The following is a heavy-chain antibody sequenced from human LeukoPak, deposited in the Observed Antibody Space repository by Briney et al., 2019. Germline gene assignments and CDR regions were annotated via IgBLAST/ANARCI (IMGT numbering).Heavy chain of an antibody. CDR2: IRYDGSNK. J-gene: IGHJ4*02. V-gene: IGHV3-30*02. Sequence: GGSLRLSCAASGFTFSSYGMHWVRQAPGKGLEWVAFIRYDGSNKYYADSVKGRFTISRDNSKNTLYLQINSLRGEDTAVYYRAKDIGAVAGTHYFDYWGQGTLVTVSS. CDR1: GFTFSSYG. D-gene: IGHD6-19*01. CDR3: AKDIGAVAGTHYFDY.